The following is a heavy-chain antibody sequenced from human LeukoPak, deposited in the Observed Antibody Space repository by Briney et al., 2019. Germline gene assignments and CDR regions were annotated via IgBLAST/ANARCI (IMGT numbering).Heavy chain of an antibody. V-gene: IGHV3-30*02. Sequence: GGSLRLSCAASVYTFSRYGMFGVRQAPGKGREGVAFIRYDGTNKYNSDSVKGRSTIARDNSKNMLYLQMYSLRVEDSAVYYCVKGSIGYSHGWMDYWGQATLVTVSS. CDR3: VKGSIGYSHGWMDY. CDR2: IRYDGTNK. D-gene: IGHD5-18*01. CDR1: VYTFSRYG. J-gene: IGHJ4*02.